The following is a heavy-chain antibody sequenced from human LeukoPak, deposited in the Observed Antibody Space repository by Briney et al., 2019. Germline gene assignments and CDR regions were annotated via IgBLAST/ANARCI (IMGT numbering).Heavy chain of an antibody. CDR3: AKLPVVPAAIPENNFDY. D-gene: IGHD2-2*01. Sequence: GGSLRLSCAASGFTFSSYAMSWVRQAPGKGLEWVSAISGSGGSTYYADSVKGRFTISRDNSKNTLYLQMNSLRAEDTAVYYCAKLPVVPAAIPENNFDYWGQGTLVTVSS. CDR2: ISGSGGST. V-gene: IGHV3-23*01. CDR1: GFTFSSYA. J-gene: IGHJ4*02.